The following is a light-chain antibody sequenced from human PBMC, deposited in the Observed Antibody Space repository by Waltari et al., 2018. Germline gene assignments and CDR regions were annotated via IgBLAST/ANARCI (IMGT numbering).Light chain of an antibody. CDR1: NIGSKS. Sequence: SYVLTQPPSVSLAPGPTARITCGGNNIGSKSVHWYQRKTGQALVVVGYDGSDRPSGIPERFSGSNSWNTATLTISGVEAGDEADYYCQVWDSSSDHWVFGGGTKLTVL. CDR2: DGS. J-gene: IGLJ3*02. CDR3: QVWDSSSDHWV. V-gene: IGLV3-21*02.